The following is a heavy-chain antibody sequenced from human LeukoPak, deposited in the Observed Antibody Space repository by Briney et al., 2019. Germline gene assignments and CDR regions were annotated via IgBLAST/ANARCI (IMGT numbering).Heavy chain of an antibody. D-gene: IGHD2-15*01. CDR3: AKDQLGGEGY. Sequence: GGSLRLSCAASGFIFTTYGMHWVRQAPGKGLEWVANIKQDGSEKDYVDSVKGRFTISRDNSKNTLYLQMNSLRAEDTAVYYCAKDQLGGEGYWGQGTLVTVSS. J-gene: IGHJ4*02. V-gene: IGHV3-7*01. CDR2: IKQDGSEK. CDR1: GFIFTTYG.